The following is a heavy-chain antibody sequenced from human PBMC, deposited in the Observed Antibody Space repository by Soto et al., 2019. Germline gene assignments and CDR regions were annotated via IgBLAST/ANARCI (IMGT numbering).Heavy chain of an antibody. CDR2: IYPSVSS. J-gene: IGHJ4*02. CDR3: AREKVGTTFFDN. D-gene: IGHD1-26*01. CDR1: GFAISRGYY. V-gene: IGHV4-38-2*02. Sequence: PSETLSLTCNVSGFAISRGYYWSWVRQPPGKGLEWIGSIYPSVSSYHNPSLESRLTLSIDTSKNQFTLKLASVTAADTALYYCAREKVGTTFFDNWGKGTQVTVYS.